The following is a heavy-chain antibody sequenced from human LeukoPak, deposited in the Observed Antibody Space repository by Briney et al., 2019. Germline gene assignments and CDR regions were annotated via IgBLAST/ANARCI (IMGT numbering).Heavy chain of an antibody. Sequence: SQTLSLTCTVSGGSISSGSYYWSWIRQPAGKGLEWIGRIYTSGSTNYNPSLKSRVTISVDTSKNQFSLKLSSVTAADTAVYYCARHGEPPKYYYDSSGYPYFDYWGQGTLVTVSS. V-gene: IGHV4-61*02. CDR3: ARHGEPPKYYYDSSGYPYFDY. J-gene: IGHJ4*02. D-gene: IGHD3-22*01. CDR2: IYTSGST. CDR1: GGSISSGSYY.